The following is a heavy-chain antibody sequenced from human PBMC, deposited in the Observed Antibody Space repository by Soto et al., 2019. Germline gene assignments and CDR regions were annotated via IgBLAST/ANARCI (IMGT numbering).Heavy chain of an antibody. V-gene: IGHV3-30*18. J-gene: IGHJ4*02. Sequence: GGSLRLSCAASGFTFSSYGMHWVRQAPGKGLEWVAVISYDGSNKYYGDSVKGRFTISRDNSKNTLYLQMNSLRAEDTAVYCCAKAPGPRGFGYWGQGTLVTVSS. D-gene: IGHD3-16*01. CDR1: GFTFSSYG. CDR3: AKAPGPRGFGY. CDR2: ISYDGSNK.